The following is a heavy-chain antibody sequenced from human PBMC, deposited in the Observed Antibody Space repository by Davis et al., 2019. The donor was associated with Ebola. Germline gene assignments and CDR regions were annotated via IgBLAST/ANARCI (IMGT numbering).Heavy chain of an antibody. V-gene: IGHV3-23*01. J-gene: IGHJ4*01. Sequence: GGSLRLSCAASGFTFSSYAMSWVRQAPGKGLEWVSAISGGGSTYYADSVKGRFTVSRDNSKNTLYLQMNSLRAEDTAVYFCAKDRHPLATNKIYYFDYWGHGTLVTVSS. CDR1: GFTFSSYA. D-gene: IGHD2-8*01. CDR2: ISGGGST. CDR3: AKDRHPLATNKIYYFDY.